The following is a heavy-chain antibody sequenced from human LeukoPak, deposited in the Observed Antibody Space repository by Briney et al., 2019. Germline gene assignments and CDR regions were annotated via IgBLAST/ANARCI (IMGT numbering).Heavy chain of an antibody. J-gene: IGHJ5*02. V-gene: IGHV2-5*02. CDR2: YSDDER. CDR3: AHRSLSAPEFSWFDP. D-gene: IGHD2/OR15-2a*01. Sequence: YSDDERRYSPSLTSRLTITNDTSKNQVVLTMTNMDPVDTATYYCAHRSLSAPEFSWFDPWGQGTLVTVSS.